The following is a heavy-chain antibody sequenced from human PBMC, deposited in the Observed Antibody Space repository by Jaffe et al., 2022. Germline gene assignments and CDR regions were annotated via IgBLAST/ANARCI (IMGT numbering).Heavy chain of an antibody. V-gene: IGHV1-46*01. CDR2: INPGDGHT. CDR1: GYAFSRDF. CDR3: AREVESTDL. D-gene: IGHD1-26*01. Sequence: QVQLVQSGAEVKKPGASVKVSCEASGYAFSRDFIHWVRQAPGQGLEWMGLINPGDGHTIYAQRFQGRVTLTRDTSTSTAYMELSSLGSDDTAVYYCAREVESTDLWGQGTLVTVSS. J-gene: IGHJ5*02.